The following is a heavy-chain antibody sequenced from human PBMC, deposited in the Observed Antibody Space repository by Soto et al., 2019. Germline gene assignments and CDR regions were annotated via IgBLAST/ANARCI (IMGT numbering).Heavy chain of an antibody. CDR2: SNHSGSH. CDR1: DGSLSGYY. J-gene: IGHJ6*01. Sequence: SETLSLTCAVYDGSLSGYYWGGIGQPPGKGLGGIGESNHSGSHNYNPPLKSRVTISVDTYKNQLSLKMSSVTAADTDVYYCARASNYDFWSGYYRAPLYYYGMDVWGQGTTVT. D-gene: IGHD3-3*01. V-gene: IGHV4-34*01. CDR3: ARASNYDFWSGYYRAPLYYYGMDV.